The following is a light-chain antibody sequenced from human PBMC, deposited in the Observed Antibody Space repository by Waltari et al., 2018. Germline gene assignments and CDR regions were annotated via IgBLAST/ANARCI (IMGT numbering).Light chain of an antibody. Sequence: VLTQSPGTLSSSPGERATLSCRASQSLTKRYLAWYQEEPGQAPRLLIYGASSRAAGIPDRFSGSGSGTDFTLTISRLEPEDIAVYYCQQYGSSVLYTFGQGTKLEIK. V-gene: IGKV3-20*01. J-gene: IGKJ2*01. CDR2: GAS. CDR1: QSLTKRY. CDR3: QQYGSSVLYT.